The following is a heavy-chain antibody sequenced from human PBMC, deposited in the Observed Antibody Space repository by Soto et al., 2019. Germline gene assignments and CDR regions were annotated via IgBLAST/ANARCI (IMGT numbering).Heavy chain of an antibody. CDR1: GGSVNTAPYH. CDR2: IYYTGST. Sequence: SETLSLTCTVSGGSVNTAPYHWSWIRQSPRNGLEWIGNIYYTGSTNYNPSFESRVTISVDTSKNQFSLKLSSVTAADTAVYYCARGEPDILTGYYDYYYGMDVWGQGTTVTVSS. D-gene: IGHD3-9*01. CDR3: ARGEPDILTGYYDYYYGMDV. J-gene: IGHJ6*02. V-gene: IGHV4-61*01.